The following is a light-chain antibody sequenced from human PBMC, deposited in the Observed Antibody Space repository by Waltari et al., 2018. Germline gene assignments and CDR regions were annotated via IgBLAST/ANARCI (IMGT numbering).Light chain of an antibody. Sequence: DIQMTQSPSSLSASVGDRVTITCRASQSISTALSWYLQKPGKAPKLLIYAASLLQDGVPSRFRGSGSGTDFTLTISNLQPEDLATYFCHQSYKAPQTFGGGTRLEIK. J-gene: IGKJ4*01. CDR1: QSISTA. V-gene: IGKV1-39*01. CDR3: HQSYKAPQT. CDR2: AAS.